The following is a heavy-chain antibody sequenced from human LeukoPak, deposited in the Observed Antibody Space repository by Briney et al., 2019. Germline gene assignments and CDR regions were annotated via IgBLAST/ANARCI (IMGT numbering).Heavy chain of an antibody. CDR1: GYTFTGYD. V-gene: IGHV1-2*06. Sequence: ASVKVSCKASGYTFTGYDMHWVRQAPGQGLEWMGRINPNSGGTNYAQKFQGRVTMTRDTSISTAYMELSRLRSDDTAVYYCARGDYYYYHMDVWGKGTTVTVSS. CDR2: INPNSGGT. CDR3: ARGDYYYYHMDV. J-gene: IGHJ6*03.